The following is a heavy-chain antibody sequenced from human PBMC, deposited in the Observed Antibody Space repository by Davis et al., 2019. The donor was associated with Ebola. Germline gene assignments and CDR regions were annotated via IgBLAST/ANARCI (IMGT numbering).Heavy chain of an antibody. CDR2: FDPEDGET. J-gene: IGHJ2*01. CDR1: GYTLTELS. Sequence: ASVKVSCKVSGYTLTELSMHWVRQAPGKGLEWMGGFDPEDGETIYAQKFQGRVTMTEDTSTDTAYMELSSLRSEDTAVYYCAREGPDYYDSSGYYLWYFDLWGRGTLVTVSS. D-gene: IGHD3-22*01. CDR3: AREGPDYYDSSGYYLWYFDL. V-gene: IGHV1-24*01.